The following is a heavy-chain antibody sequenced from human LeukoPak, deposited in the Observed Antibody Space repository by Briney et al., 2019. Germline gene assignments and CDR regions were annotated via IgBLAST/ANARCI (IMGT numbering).Heavy chain of an antibody. CDR3: AREARIVGATDAFDI. D-gene: IGHD1-26*01. CDR1: GFTFSSYA. CDR2: ISYDGSNK. V-gene: IGHV3-30-3*01. Sequence: GGSLRLSCAASGFTFSSYAMHWVRQAPGKGLEWVAVISYDGSNKYYADSVKGRFTISRDNSKNTLYLQMNSLRAEDMAVYYCAREARIVGATDAFDIWGQGTMVTVSS. J-gene: IGHJ3*02.